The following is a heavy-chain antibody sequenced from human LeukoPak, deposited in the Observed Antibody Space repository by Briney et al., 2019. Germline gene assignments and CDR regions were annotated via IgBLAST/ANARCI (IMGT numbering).Heavy chain of an antibody. Sequence: SETLSLTCLVSGGSMKRSYWTWIRQAPGKGLEWIGNIDDSGNTNYSPSLKSRVTISLDTSKNQFSLRVTSVTAADRGLYFCARDSSPAALPYMDAWGKGGTVTVS. D-gene: IGHD2-2*01. CDR3: ARDSSPAALPYMDA. J-gene: IGHJ6*03. CDR1: GGSMKRSY. CDR2: IDDSGNT. V-gene: IGHV4-59*01.